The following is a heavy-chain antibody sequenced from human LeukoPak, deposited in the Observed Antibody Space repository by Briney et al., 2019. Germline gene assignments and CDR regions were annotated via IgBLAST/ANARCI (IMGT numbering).Heavy chain of an antibody. CDR3: FSSGYYYGN. D-gene: IGHD3-22*01. CDR2: IYRGGTT. V-gene: IGHV3-53*01. Sequence: GGSLRLSCAVSGFTVRSNYMTWVRQVPGKGLEWVSGIYRGGTTYYAASVKGRFTISRDNSKNTLYLQMNSLRAEDTAVYYCFSSGYYYGNWGQGTLVTVSS. J-gene: IGHJ4*02. CDR1: GFTVRSNY.